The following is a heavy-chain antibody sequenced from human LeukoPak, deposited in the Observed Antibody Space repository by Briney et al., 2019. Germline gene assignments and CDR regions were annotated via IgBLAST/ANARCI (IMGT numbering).Heavy chain of an antibody. CDR3: AKGGGYNYNYYYGMDV. CDR2: ISWNSGSI. CDR1: GFTSNDYS. J-gene: IGHJ6*02. V-gene: IGHV3-9*02. Sequence: PGRSLRLSCAASGFTSNDYSMHWVRQAPGKGLEWVSGISWNSGSIGYADSVKRRFTISRDNAKNSQYLQMNSQRGDGTALYYCAKGGGYNYNYYYGMDVWGQGTTVTVSS. D-gene: IGHD5-24*01.